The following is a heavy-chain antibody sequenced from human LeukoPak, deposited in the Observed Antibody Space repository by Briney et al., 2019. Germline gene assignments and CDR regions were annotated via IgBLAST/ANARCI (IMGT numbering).Heavy chain of an antibody. CDR2: IYTSGST. CDR1: GYSISSGYY. Sequence: SETLSLTCAVSGYSISSGYYWGWIRQPAGKGLEWIGSIYTSGSTNYNPSLKSRVTISVDTSKNQFSLKLSSVTAADTAVYYCARKVPNDSSGYYYRGQFDPWGQGTLVTVSS. V-gene: IGHV4-38-2*01. D-gene: IGHD3-22*01. J-gene: IGHJ5*02. CDR3: ARKVPNDSSGYYYRGQFDP.